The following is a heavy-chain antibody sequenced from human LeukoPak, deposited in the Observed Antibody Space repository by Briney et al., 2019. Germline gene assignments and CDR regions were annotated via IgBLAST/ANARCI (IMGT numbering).Heavy chain of an antibody. V-gene: IGHV3-30*18. J-gene: IGHJ4*02. D-gene: IGHD3-10*01. Sequence: GGSLRLSCAASGFTFSSYGMHWVRQAPGKGLEWVAVISYDGSNKYYADSVKGRFTISRDNSKNTLYLQMNSLRAEDTAVYYCAKDEGPFGLWFGELLPPPVHWGQGTLVTVSS. CDR1: GFTFSSYG. CDR3: AKDEGPFGLWFGELLPPPVH. CDR2: ISYDGSNK.